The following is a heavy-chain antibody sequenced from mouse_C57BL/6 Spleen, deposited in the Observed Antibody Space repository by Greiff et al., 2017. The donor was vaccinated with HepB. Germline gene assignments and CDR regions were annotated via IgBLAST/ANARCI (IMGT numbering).Heavy chain of an antibody. V-gene: IGHV1-7*01. CDR3: ARAYSNYGAWFAY. D-gene: IGHD2-5*01. J-gene: IGHJ3*01. CDR2: INPSSGYT. Sequence: VQLVESGAELAKPGASVKLSCKASGYTFTSYWMHWVKQRPGQGLEWIGYINPSSGYTKYNQKFKDKATLTADKSSSTAYMQLSSLTYEDSAVYYCARAYSNYGAWFAYWGQGTLVTVSA. CDR1: GYTFTSYW.